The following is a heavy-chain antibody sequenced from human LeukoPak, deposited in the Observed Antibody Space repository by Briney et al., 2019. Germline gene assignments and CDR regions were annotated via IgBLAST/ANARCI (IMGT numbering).Heavy chain of an antibody. D-gene: IGHD6-6*01. CDR1: GYSFTSYW. Sequence: GESLKISCKGSGYSFTSYWISWVRQMPGKGLEWMGRIDPSDSYTNYSPSFQGHVTISADKSISTAYLQWSSLKASDTAMYYCARPRSSIAACSTDHDAFDIWGQGTMVTVSS. CDR2: IDPSDSYT. CDR3: ARPRSSIAACSTDHDAFDI. V-gene: IGHV5-10-1*01. J-gene: IGHJ3*02.